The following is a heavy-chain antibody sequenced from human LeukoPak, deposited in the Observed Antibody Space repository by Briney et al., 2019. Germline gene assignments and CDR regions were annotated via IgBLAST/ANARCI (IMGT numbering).Heavy chain of an antibody. D-gene: IGHD5-18*01. CDR2: ISSSGSTI. J-gene: IGHJ4*02. Sequence: GGSLRLSCAASGFTFSSYEMNWGRQAPGKGLEWVSYISSSGSTIYYADSVKGRFTISRDNAKNSLYLQMNSLRAEDTAVYYCARGGYSYGYAYFDYWGQGTLVTVSS. CDR3: ARGGYSYGYAYFDY. V-gene: IGHV3-48*03. CDR1: GFTFSSYE.